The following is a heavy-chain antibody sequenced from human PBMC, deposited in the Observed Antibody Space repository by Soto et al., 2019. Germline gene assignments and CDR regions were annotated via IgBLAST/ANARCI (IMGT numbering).Heavy chain of an antibody. CDR3: ARDRPGGITGTPNYYGMDV. D-gene: IGHD1-7*01. CDR1: GGSISSGGYY. V-gene: IGHV4-31*03. CDR2: IYYSGST. Sequence: PSETLSLTCTFSGGSISSGGYYWSWIHQHPGKGLEWIGYIYYSGSTYYNPSLKSRVTISVDTSKNQFSLKLSSVTAADTAVYYCARDRPGGITGTPNYYGMDVWGQGTTVTVSS. J-gene: IGHJ6*02.